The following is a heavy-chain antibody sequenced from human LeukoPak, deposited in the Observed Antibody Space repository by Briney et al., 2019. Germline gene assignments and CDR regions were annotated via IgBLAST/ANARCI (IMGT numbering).Heavy chain of an antibody. CDR3: ARQKWEQQGRDYYFNGLDV. J-gene: IGHJ6*02. V-gene: IGHV4-4*02. CDR2: IYLYGTT. CDR1: IGSISSSKW. Sequence: SETLSLTCSVSIGSISSSKWWSWVRQSPVKGLEWIGEIYLYGTTNYNPSFTSRVTKSVDRSRNQFSLKLTSVTAADTAVYYCARQKWEQQGRDYYFNGLDVWGPGTTVIVSS. D-gene: IGHD1/OR15-1a*01.